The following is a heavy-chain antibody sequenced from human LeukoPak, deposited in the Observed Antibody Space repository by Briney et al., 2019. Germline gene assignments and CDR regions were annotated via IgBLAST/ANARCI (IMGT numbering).Heavy chain of an antibody. Sequence: GGSLRLSCAASGFTFSRFGMHWVRQAPGKGLEWVTFINYDGSKEYYADSVKGRFTISRDSSKNTLYLQMNSLRAEDTAVYYCAKDHRYLYSSSWSLGYWGQGTLVTVSS. V-gene: IGHV3-30*02. CDR1: GFTFSRFG. CDR3: AKDHRYLYSSSWSLGY. J-gene: IGHJ4*02. D-gene: IGHD6-13*01. CDR2: INYDGSKE.